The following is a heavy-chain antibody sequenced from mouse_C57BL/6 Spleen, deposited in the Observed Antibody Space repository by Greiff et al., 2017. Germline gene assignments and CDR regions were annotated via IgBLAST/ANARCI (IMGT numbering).Heavy chain of an antibody. CDR3: ARPTGLGDYAMDY. J-gene: IGHJ4*01. CDR2: ISSGSSTI. Sequence: EVKVVESGGGLVKPGGSLKLSCAASGFTFSDYGMHWVRQAPEKGLEWVAYISSGSSTIYYADTVKGRFTISRDNAKNTLFLQMTSLRSEDTAMYYCARPTGLGDYAMDYWGQGTSVTVSS. D-gene: IGHD4-1*01. CDR1: GFTFSDYG. V-gene: IGHV5-17*01.